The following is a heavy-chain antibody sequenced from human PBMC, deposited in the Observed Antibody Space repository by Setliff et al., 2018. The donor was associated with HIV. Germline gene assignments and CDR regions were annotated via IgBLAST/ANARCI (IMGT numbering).Heavy chain of an antibody. CDR1: GGSFSGYY. Sequence: PSETLSLTCAVYGGSFSGYYWSWIRQPPGKGLEWIGEINHSGSTNYNPSLKSRVTILVDTSKNQVSLKLSSVTAADTAVYYCARAGSYGWDYWGQGTLVTVSS. V-gene: IGHV4-34*01. J-gene: IGHJ4*02. D-gene: IGHD5-18*01. CDR3: ARAGSYGWDY. CDR2: INHSGST.